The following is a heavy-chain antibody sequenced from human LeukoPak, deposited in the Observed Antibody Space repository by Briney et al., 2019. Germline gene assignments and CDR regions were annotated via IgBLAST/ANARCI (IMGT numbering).Heavy chain of an antibody. Sequence: ASVKVSCKASGYTFTGYYMHWVRQAPGQGLEWMGWINPNSGGTNYAQKFQGRVTITRDKSISTAYMELSRLRSDDPAVDYCAKGGRYYDFLGVWGQGTLVTVSS. D-gene: IGHD3-3*01. CDR1: GYTFTGYY. V-gene: IGHV1-2*02. CDR3: AKGGRYYDFLGV. J-gene: IGHJ4*02. CDR2: INPNSGGT.